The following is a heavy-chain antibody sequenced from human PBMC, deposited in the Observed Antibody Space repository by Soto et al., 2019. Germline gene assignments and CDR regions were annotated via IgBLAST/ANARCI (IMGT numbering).Heavy chain of an antibody. D-gene: IGHD6-6*01. CDR3: AREVTDSSPAFSDYYYYMDV. CDR1: GFTFSSYS. J-gene: IGHJ6*03. Sequence: GGSLRLSCAASGFTFSSYSMNWVRQAPGKGLEWVSSISSSSSYIYYADSVKGRFTISTDNAKNSLYLQMNSLRAEDTAVYYCAREVTDSSPAFSDYYYYMDVWGKGTTVTVSS. V-gene: IGHV3-21*01. CDR2: ISSSSSYI.